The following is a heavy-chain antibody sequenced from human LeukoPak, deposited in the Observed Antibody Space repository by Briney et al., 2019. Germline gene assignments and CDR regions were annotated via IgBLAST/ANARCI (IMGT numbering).Heavy chain of an antibody. CDR2: INWNGGGT. Sequence: GRSLRLSCAATGFTFKDYGMHCVRQPPGKGLEWVSSINWNGGGTDYADSVKGRFTISRDNAKNSLYLQLSSLRPEDTALYYCAKHMRATNTYSFFGLDVWGQGTTVTVSS. CDR3: AKHMRATNTYSFFGLDV. D-gene: IGHD1-26*01. CDR1: GFTFKDYG. J-gene: IGHJ6*02. V-gene: IGHV3-9*01.